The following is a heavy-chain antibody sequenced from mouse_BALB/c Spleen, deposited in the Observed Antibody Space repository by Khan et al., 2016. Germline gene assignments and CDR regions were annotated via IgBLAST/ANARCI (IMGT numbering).Heavy chain of an antibody. J-gene: IGHJ1*01. CDR2: IRYSGST. D-gene: IGHD1-2*01. Sequence: EVQLQESGPGLVKPSQSLSLTCTVTGYSITRDYAWNWIRQFPGNKLEWMGYIRYSGSTTYNPSLKSRISITRDTSKNQFFLQLYSVTTEDTATYYCTRSPTATRYFDVWGAGTTVTVSS. CDR3: TRSPTATRYFDV. V-gene: IGHV3-2*02. CDR1: GYSITRDYA.